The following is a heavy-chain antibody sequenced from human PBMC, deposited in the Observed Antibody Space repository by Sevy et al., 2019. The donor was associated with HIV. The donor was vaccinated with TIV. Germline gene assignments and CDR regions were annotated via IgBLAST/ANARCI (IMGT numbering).Heavy chain of an antibody. V-gene: IGHV4-61*02. CDR2: IYRSGRG. D-gene: IGHD2-8*02. J-gene: IGHJ6*02. CDR1: GDSINNGNHW. CDR3: ARDGIRRDYWHGLDV. Sequence: TLSLTCTVSGDSINNGNHWWSWVRQPAGKGLEWIGRIYRSGRGIMYNPSLERRVTISVDTSKNQFSLKVTSVIAADTAIYYCARDGIRRDYWHGLDVWGQGTTVTVSS.